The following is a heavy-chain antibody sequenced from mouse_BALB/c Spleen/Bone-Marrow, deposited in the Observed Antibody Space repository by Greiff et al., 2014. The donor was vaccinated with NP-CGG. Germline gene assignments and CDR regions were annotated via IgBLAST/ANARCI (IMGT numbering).Heavy chain of an antibody. CDR2: IHYSGTT. Sequence: DVKLVESGPDLVKPSQSLSLTCTVTGYSITSYYSWHWIRQFPGNKLEWMGYIHYSGTTVYNPFLKSRISITRDTPNNQFFLQLNSVTTEDTATYYCARFAGTPYTMDYWGQGTSVTVSS. D-gene: IGHD4-1*01. J-gene: IGHJ4*01. CDR1: GYSITSYYS. V-gene: IGHV3-1*02. CDR3: ARFAGTPYTMDY.